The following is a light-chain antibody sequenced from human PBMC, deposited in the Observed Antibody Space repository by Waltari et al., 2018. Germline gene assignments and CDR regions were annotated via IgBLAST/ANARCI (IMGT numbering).Light chain of an antibody. J-gene: IGLJ2*01. CDR1: NRHVGTYNY. V-gene: IGLV2-8*01. Sequence: QSALTQPPSASGSPGQSVTISCAGTNRHVGTYNYVSWYQHHPGKAPKLLIYGVTERLPGVPDRFSGSKSGTTASLTVSGLQADDEADYYCTSYGGVNVLGVLFGGGTKLTVL. CDR2: GVT. CDR3: TSYGGVNVLGVL.